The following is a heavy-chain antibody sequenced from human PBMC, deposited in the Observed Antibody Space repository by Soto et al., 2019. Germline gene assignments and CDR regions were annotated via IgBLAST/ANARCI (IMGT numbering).Heavy chain of an antibody. D-gene: IGHD5-12*01. CDR1: GFTFSSYS. V-gene: IGHV3-48*01. CDR2: ISSSSSTI. Sequence: GGSLRLSCAASGFTFSSYSMNWVRQAPGKGLEWVSYISSSSSTIYYADSVKGRFTISRDNSKNTLYLQMNSLRAEDTAVYYCARDRLADGYNFIHYWGQGTLVTVSS. J-gene: IGHJ4*02. CDR3: ARDRLADGYNFIHY.